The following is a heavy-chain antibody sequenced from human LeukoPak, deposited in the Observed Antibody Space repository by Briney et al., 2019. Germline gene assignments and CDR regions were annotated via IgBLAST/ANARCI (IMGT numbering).Heavy chain of an antibody. V-gene: IGHV4-59*12. Sequence: SEALSLTCTVSGGSISSYYWSWIRQPPGKGLEWIGYIYYSGSTNYNPSLKSRVTISVDTSKNQFSLKLSSVTAADTAVYYCARSHLRRSDYWGQGTLVTVSS. CDR2: IYYSGST. CDR1: GGSISSYY. CDR3: ARSHLRRSDY. J-gene: IGHJ4*02.